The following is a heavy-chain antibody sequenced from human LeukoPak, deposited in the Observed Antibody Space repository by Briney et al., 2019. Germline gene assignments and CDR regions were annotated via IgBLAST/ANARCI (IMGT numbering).Heavy chain of an antibody. D-gene: IGHD2-21*02. CDR2: IYYSGST. V-gene: IGHV4-59*08. J-gene: IGHJ5*02. Sequence: SETLSLTCTVSGGSISSYYRSWIRQPPGKGLEWIGYIYYSGSTNYNPSLKSRVTISVDTSKNQFSLKLSSVTAADTAVYYCARHTYCGGDCYSPNWFDPWGQGTLVTVSS. CDR3: ARHTYCGGDCYSPNWFDP. CDR1: GGSISSYY.